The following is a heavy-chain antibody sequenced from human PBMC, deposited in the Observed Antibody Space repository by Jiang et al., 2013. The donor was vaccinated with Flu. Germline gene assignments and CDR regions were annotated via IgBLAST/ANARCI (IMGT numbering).Heavy chain of an antibody. V-gene: IGHV4-34*01. CDR3: ARVFWPIAEPGTFGALDI. CDR1: GGSFSGYY. J-gene: IGHJ3*02. CDR2: INPSGAR. Sequence: LLKPSETLSLTCAVYGGSFSGYYWSWVRQPPGKGLEWIGEINPSGARSYNPSLKSRVTISVDTSEKQFSLRLNSVTAADTAVYFCARVFWPIAEPGTFGALDIWGQGTMITVSS. D-gene: IGHD6-13*01.